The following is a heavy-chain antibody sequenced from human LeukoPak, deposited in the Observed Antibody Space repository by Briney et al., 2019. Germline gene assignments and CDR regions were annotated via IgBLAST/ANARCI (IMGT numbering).Heavy chain of an antibody. CDR2: LYYTGST. D-gene: IGHD6-13*01. Sequence: SETLSLTCSVSGGSISSSSYYWGWIRQPPGKGLEWIGSLYYTGSTYYNPSLKSRVTISVDTSKNQLSLKLSSVTAADTAVYYCARHPAADGVLNWFDPWGQGTLVTVS. J-gene: IGHJ5*02. CDR1: GGSISSSSYY. CDR3: ARHPAADGVLNWFDP. V-gene: IGHV4-39*01.